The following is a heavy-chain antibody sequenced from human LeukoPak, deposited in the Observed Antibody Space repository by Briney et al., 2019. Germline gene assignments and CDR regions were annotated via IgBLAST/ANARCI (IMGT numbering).Heavy chain of an antibody. D-gene: IGHD6-13*01. CDR1: GDSISSSSYY. J-gene: IGHJ4*02. V-gene: IGHV4-39*07. CDR2: IYYSGST. CDR3: ARIGSSWDYYSDY. Sequence: SETLSLTCTVSGDSISSSSYYWGWICQPPGKGLEWIGSIYYSGSTFYNPSLKSRVTISVEKSKNQLSLRLSSVTAADTAVYYCARIGSSWDYYSDYWGQGTLVTVSS.